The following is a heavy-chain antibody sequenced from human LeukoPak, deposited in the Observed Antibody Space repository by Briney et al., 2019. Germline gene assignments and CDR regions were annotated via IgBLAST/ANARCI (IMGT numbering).Heavy chain of an antibody. CDR1: GGSISSSSYY. Sequence: SETLSLTCTVSGGSISSSSYYWGWIRQPPGKGLEWIGSIYYSGSTYYNPSLKSRVTISVDTSKNQFSLKLSPVTAADTAVYYCARREYQLPPTFDYWGQGTLVTVSS. CDR3: ARREYQLPPTFDY. D-gene: IGHD2-2*01. V-gene: IGHV4-39*01. J-gene: IGHJ4*02. CDR2: IYYSGST.